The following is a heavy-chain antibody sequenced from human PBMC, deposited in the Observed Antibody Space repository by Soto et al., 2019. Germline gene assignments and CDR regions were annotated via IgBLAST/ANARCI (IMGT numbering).Heavy chain of an antibody. CDR2: ISGSGANT. CDR1: GFTFSSYA. Sequence: EAQLLESGGGLVQPGGSLRLSCAASGFTFSSYAMSWVRQAPGKGLEWVSAISGSGANTYYADSVKGRFTISRDNSKNTLYLQMNSLRAEDSAMYYCVRERSGYSYADSWGQGTLVTVSS. CDR3: VRERSGYSYADS. J-gene: IGHJ4*02. D-gene: IGHD5-18*01. V-gene: IGHV3-23*01.